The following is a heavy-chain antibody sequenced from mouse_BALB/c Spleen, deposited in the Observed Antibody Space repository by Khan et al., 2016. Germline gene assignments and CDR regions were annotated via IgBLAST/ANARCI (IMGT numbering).Heavy chain of an antibody. Sequence: QVQLKESGPGLVQPSQSLSITCTVSGFSLTSYGVPWARQSPGKGLEWLGVIWRGGSTDYNAAFMSRLSLTKDNSKSQVFFKMNRRQADDTAMYYCAKSWDWYLDVWGAGTTITVSS. D-gene: IGHD4-1*01. J-gene: IGHJ1*01. CDR2: IWRGGST. CDR3: AKSWDWYLDV. V-gene: IGHV2-5*01. CDR1: GFSLTSYG.